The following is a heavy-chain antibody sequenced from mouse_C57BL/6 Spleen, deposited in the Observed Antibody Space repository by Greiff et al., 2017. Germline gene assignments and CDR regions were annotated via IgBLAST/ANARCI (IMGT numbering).Heavy chain of an antibody. V-gene: IGHV14-3*01. CDR1: GFNIKNTY. D-gene: IGHD1-1*01. CDR3: AITTVEPWYFDV. Sequence: VQLKESVAELVRPGASVKLSCTASGFNIKNTYMHWVKQRPEQGLEWIGRIDPANGNTKYAPKFQGKATITADTSSNTAYLQLSSLTSEDTAIYYCAITTVEPWYFDVWGTGTTVTVSS. J-gene: IGHJ1*03. CDR2: IDPANGNT.